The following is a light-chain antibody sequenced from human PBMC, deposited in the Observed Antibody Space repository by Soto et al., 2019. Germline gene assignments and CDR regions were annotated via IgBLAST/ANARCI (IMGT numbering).Light chain of an antibody. V-gene: IGKV3-11*01. J-gene: IGKJ1*01. CDR3: QQRSNWPPVK. CDR2: DAS. CDR1: QSVSSY. Sequence: EIVLTQSPATLSLSPGERATLSCRASQSVSSYLAWYQQKPGQAPRLLIYDASNRATGIPARFSGSGSGTDFTLTISSLETEDFAVYYCQQRSNWPPVKFGQGTKVEIK.